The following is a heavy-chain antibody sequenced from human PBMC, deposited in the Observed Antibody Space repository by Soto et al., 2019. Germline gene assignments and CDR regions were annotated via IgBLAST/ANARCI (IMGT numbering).Heavy chain of an antibody. J-gene: IGHJ5*02. CDR3: ARDEVPAANWLDR. V-gene: IGHV1-18*01. CDR1: GYIFINYG. D-gene: IGHD2-2*01. CDR2: ISGYNGNT. Sequence: QVQLVQSGPEVRKPGTSVKVSCKASGYIFINYGITWVRQATGQGLEWMGWISGYNGNTNYAQKFQGRVTMTTDTSTSTAYMELRSLTSDDTAVYYCARDEVPAANWLDRWGQGTLVTVSS.